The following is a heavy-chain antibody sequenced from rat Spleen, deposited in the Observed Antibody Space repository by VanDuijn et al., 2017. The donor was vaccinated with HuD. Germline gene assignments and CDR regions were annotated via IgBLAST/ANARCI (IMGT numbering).Heavy chain of an antibody. D-gene: IGHD1-4*01. CDR2: SNYDASST. CDR3: ARQGYNNYFDY. J-gene: IGHJ2*01. CDR1: GFTFSNYG. V-gene: IGHV5-29*01. Sequence: EVQLVESGGGLVQPGRSLKLSCEASGFTFSNYGMAWVRQAPRKGLEWVATSNYDASSTHYRDSVKGRFTIARDNAKSTLFLHMDSLRSEDKATYYWARQGYNNYFDYWGQGVMVTVSS.